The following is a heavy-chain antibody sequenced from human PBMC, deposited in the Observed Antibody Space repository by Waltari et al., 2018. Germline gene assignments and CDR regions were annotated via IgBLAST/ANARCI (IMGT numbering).Heavy chain of an antibody. V-gene: IGHV3-23*01. CDR2: IRGSGGST. CDR1: GFTFSSYA. D-gene: IGHD6-13*01. CDR3: AKGLSAAAGTGWFDP. J-gene: IGHJ5*02. Sequence: EVQLLESGGGLVQPGGSLRLSCAASGFTFSSYAMSWVRQAPGEGRGGVAAIRGSGGSTYYADSVKGRFTISRDNSKNTRDLQMNSLRAEDTAVYYCAKGLSAAAGTGWFDPWGQGTLVTVSS.